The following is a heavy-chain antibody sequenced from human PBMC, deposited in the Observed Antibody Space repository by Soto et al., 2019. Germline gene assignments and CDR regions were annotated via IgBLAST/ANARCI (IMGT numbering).Heavy chain of an antibody. CDR1: GFSLSTSGMC. CDR3: ARTPKYYDFWSALKPDYYYYGMDV. D-gene: IGHD3-3*01. V-gene: IGHV2-70*01. CDR2: IDWDDDK. J-gene: IGHJ6*02. Sequence: SGPTLVNPTQTLTLTCTFSGFSLSTSGMCVSWIRQPPGKALEWLALIDWDDDKYYSTSLKTRLTISKDTSKNQVVLTMTNMDPADTATYYCARTPKYYDFWSALKPDYYYYGMDVWGQGTTVTVSS.